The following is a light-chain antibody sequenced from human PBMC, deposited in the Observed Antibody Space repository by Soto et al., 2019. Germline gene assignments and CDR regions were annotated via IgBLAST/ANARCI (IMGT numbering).Light chain of an antibody. CDR1: QSVTSGY. J-gene: IGKJ1*01. CDR2: GAS. CDR3: QQYHRSPT. V-gene: IGKV3-20*01. Sequence: DIVLTQSPGTLSLSPGEGATLSCRASQSVTSGYLAWYQQKPGQAPRLLIYGASNRATGIPDRFSGSGSGTVFTLTISRLEPEDFAVYYCQQYHRSPTFGQGTKVEIK.